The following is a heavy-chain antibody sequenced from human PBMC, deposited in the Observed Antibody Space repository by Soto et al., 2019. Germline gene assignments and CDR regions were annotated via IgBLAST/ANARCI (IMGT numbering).Heavy chain of an antibody. CDR2: LTPIFDAP. V-gene: IGHV1-69*12. D-gene: IGHD2-15*01. CDR1: GGPFSGHT. J-gene: IGHJ3*01. Sequence: HVQLVQSGAAVKKPGSSVKVSCKSSGGPFSGHTMNWVRQAPGQGLEWMGGLTPIFDAPIYAQNFRGRVTITADEPASTGYMELSSLTSEDRAVYYCARDRREVVGNDAFDFWGQGTMVTVSS. CDR3: ARDRREVVGNDAFDF.